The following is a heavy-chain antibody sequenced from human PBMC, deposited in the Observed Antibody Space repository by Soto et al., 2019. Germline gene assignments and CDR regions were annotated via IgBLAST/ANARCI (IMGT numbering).Heavy chain of an antibody. CDR1: GFTFSAHA. J-gene: IGHJ4*02. CDR2: LGTIGA. V-gene: IGHV3-23*01. Sequence: EVQLLESGGGLAQPGGSLRLSCVGSGFTFSAHAITWVRQAPGKGLEWVSTLGTIGAFYADSVKGRFTISRDNSKNTVNLQMNSLRGEDTAIYYCARDLTTHDYWGQGTVVTVSS. CDR3: ARDLTTHDY.